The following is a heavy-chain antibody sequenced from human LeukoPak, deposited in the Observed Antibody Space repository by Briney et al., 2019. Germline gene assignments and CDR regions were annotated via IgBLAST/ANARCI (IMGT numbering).Heavy chain of an antibody. Sequence: PGGSLRLSCAASGFTFSDYYMSWIRQAPGKGLEWVSYISTSSSSTNYADPVKGRFTISRDNAKNSLFLQMNSLRAEDTAVYYCARDYSYGYGNWGQGTLVTVPS. J-gene: IGHJ4*02. CDR2: ISTSSSST. CDR3: ARDYSYGYGN. D-gene: IGHD5-18*01. CDR1: GFTFSDYY. V-gene: IGHV3-11*06.